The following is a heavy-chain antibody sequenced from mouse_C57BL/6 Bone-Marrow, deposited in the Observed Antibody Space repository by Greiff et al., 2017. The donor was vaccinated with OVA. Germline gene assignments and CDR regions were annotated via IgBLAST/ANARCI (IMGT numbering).Heavy chain of an antibody. CDR1: GYTFTDYY. J-gene: IGHJ4*01. V-gene: IGHV1-75*01. CDR3: ARSPYDGYYCYAMDY. Sequence: QVQLQQSGPELVKPGASVKISCKASGYTFTDYYINWVKQRPGQGLEWIGWIFPGSGSTCYNEKFKGKATLTVDKSSSTAYMLLSSLTSEDSAVYFCARSPYDGYYCYAMDYWGQGTSVTVSS. CDR2: IFPGSGST. D-gene: IGHD2-3*01.